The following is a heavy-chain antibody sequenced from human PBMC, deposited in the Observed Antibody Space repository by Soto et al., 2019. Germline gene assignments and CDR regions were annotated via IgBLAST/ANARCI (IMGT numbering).Heavy chain of an antibody. CDR2: VAPEDNET. CDR3: AYRVTAIRGFDH. D-gene: IGHD2-21*02. CDR1: GYTFTDHY. Sequence: EVQLVQSGAELKKPGTTVKISCKVSGYTFTDHYLHWLPQAPGKGLAWMGLVAPEDNETIDGDHFQGRLTMTADPSTDPAYTELSTLTSDATAVYYCAYRVTAIRGFDHWGQGPLVTVSS. J-gene: IGHJ4*02. V-gene: IGHV1-69-2*01.